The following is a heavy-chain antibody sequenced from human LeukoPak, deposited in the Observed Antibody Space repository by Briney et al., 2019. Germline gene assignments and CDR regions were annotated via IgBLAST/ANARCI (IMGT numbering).Heavy chain of an antibody. J-gene: IGHJ4*02. D-gene: IGHD3-22*01. Sequence: SETLSLTCTVSGGSLSSTSYYWGWIRQPPGKGLEWIGSVYFSGSTYYNPSLKSRVIISVDTSKNQFSLKMRSVTAADTAVYYCARGPGGSGYSGLDYWGQGTLVTVSS. CDR2: VYFSGST. CDR1: GGSLSSTSYY. V-gene: IGHV4-39*07. CDR3: ARGPGGSGYSGLDY.